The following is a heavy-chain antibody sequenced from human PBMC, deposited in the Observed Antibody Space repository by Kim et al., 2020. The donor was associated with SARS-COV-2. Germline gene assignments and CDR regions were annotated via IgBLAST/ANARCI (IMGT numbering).Heavy chain of an antibody. V-gene: IGHV1-46*01. CDR1: GYSFTSYY. CDR3: ARDLPITTYGMDV. J-gene: IGHJ6*02. CDR2: INPSSGTT. Sequence: ASVKVSCKASGYSFTSYYIHWVRQAPGQGLEWMGKINPSSGTTGYAQKFQDRVTMTRDTSTSTAYMEVSSLRSEDTAVYFCARDLPITTYGMDVWGQGTTVTVSS. D-gene: IGHD3-16*01.